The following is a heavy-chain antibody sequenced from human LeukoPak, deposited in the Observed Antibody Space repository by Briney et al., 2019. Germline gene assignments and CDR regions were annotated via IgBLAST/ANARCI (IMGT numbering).Heavy chain of an antibody. CDR3: ARVPVWHYFFDL. J-gene: IGHJ4*02. CDR1: GFAFSTDS. Sequence: GGSLRLSCAASGFAFSTDSMNWVRQAPGKGLERVSYISSSSSLIYYADSVKGRFTVSRDNAKNSLYLQMNSLRVEDTAVYYCARVPVWHYFFDLWGQGTLLTVSS. CDR2: ISSSSSLI. D-gene: IGHD3-10*01. V-gene: IGHV3-48*04.